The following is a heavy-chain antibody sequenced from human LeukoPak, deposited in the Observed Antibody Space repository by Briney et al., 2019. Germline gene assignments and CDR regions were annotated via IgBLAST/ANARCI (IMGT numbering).Heavy chain of an antibody. CDR1: GFTFSSYS. Sequence: PGGSLRLSCAASGFTFSSYSMNWVRQAPGKGLEWVSSISSNSNYIYYTDSVKGRFTISRDNAKNSLYLQMNSLRAEDTAVYYCARASDPWLQLTWGQGTLVTASS. D-gene: IGHD5-24*01. V-gene: IGHV3-21*04. CDR2: ISSNSNYI. CDR3: ARASDPWLQLT. J-gene: IGHJ5*02.